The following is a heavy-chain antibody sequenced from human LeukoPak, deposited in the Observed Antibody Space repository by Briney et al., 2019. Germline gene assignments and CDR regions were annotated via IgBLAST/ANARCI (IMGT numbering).Heavy chain of an antibody. CDR2: ISGSGGST. CDR1: GFTFSSYG. CDR3: AKVPSGWYFSGDAFDI. J-gene: IGHJ3*02. D-gene: IGHD6-19*01. Sequence: PGGSLRLSCAASGFTFSSYGRSWVRQAPGKGLEWVSGISGSGGSTYYADSVKGRFTISRDNSKNTLYLQMNSLRAEDTAVYYCAKVPSGWYFSGDAFDIWGQGTMVTVSS. V-gene: IGHV3-23*01.